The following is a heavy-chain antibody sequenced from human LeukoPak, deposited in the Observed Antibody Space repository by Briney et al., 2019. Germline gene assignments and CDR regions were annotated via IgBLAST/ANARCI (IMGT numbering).Heavy chain of an antibody. CDR1: GYTITGYY. CDR3: ARDRHWNQGNFDY. D-gene: IGHD1-1*01. Sequence: ASVKVSCKASGYTITGYYIHWVRQAPGQGLEWMGWINPNSGDTNYAQTFQGRVTMTRDTSINTAFMELSRLRSDDTAAYYCARDRHWNQGNFDYWGQGTLVTVSS. J-gene: IGHJ4*02. CDR2: INPNSGDT. V-gene: IGHV1-2*02.